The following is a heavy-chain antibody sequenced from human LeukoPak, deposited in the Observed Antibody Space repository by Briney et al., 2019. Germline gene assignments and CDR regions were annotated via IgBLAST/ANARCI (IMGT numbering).Heavy chain of an antibody. Sequence: PGGSLRLSCAASKFIFSIYGMHWVRQAPGKGLEWVAAISSDGNKNFYADSVKGRFTISRDNSKNTLYPQMSSLRIEDTAVYYCAKGGYSYGYIDYWGQGTLVTVSS. V-gene: IGHV3-30*18. CDR3: AKGGYSYGYIDY. CDR2: ISSDGNKN. J-gene: IGHJ4*02. D-gene: IGHD5-18*01. CDR1: KFIFSIYG.